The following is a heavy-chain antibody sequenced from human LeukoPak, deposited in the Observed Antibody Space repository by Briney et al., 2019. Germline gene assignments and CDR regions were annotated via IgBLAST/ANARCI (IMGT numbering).Heavy chain of an antibody. CDR1: GFTFSSYS. J-gene: IGHJ4*02. D-gene: IGHD4-23*01. V-gene: IGHV3-21*01. CDR3: ARGATVITPPLDY. Sequence: GGSLRLSCAASGFTFSSYSMNWVRQAPGKGLEWVSSIGYSSYIYYADSVKGRFTISRDNAKSSLYLQLNSLRAEGTAVYYCARGATVITPPLDYWGQGTLVTVSS. CDR2: IGYSSYI.